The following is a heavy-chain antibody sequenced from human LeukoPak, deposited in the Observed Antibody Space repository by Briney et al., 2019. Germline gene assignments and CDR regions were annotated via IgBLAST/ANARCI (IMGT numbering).Heavy chain of an antibody. Sequence: GGSLRLSCSASGFTFSSYAMHWVRQAPGKGLEYVSAISSNGGSTYYADSVKGRFTISRDNSKNTLYPQMSSLRPEDTAVYYCVKTPLRLGELSPEYFQHWGQGTLATVSS. J-gene: IGHJ1*01. D-gene: IGHD3-16*02. CDR2: ISSNGGST. CDR1: GFTFSSYA. V-gene: IGHV3-64D*09. CDR3: VKTPLRLGELSPEYFQH.